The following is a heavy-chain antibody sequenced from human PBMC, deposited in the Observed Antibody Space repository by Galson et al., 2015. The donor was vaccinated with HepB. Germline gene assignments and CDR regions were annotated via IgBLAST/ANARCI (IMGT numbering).Heavy chain of an antibody. D-gene: IGHD3-22*01. Sequence: SLRLSCAASGFTVSSNYMSWVRQAPGKGLEWVSVIYSGGSTYYADSVKGRFTISRDNSKNTLYLQMNSLRAEDTAVYYCARAEMSGYYYDSFQHWGQGTLVTVSS. CDR1: GFTVSSNY. CDR2: IYSGGST. CDR3: ARAEMSGYYYDSFQH. V-gene: IGHV3-53*01. J-gene: IGHJ1*01.